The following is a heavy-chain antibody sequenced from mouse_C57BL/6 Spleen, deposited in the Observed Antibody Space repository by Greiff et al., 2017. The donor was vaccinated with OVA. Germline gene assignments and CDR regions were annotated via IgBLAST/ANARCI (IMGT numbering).Heavy chain of an antibody. J-gene: IGHJ2*01. CDR3: ARGGDYAYFDY. CDR1: GYTFTSYW. V-gene: IGHV1-59*01. Sequence: QVQLQQSGAELVRPGTSVKLSCKASGYTFTSYWMHWVKQRPGQGLEWIGVIDPSDSYTNYNQKFKGKATLTVDTSSSTAYMQLSSLTSEDSAVYYCARGGDYAYFDYWGQGTTLTVSS. D-gene: IGHD2-4*01. CDR2: IDPSDSYT.